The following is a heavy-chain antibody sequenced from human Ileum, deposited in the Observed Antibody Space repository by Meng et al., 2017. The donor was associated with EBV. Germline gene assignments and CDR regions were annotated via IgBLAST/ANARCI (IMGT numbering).Heavy chain of an antibody. CDR2: IYWNDDK. CDR1: GFALTSRGVG. CDR3: ARRPGGPSSRFDY. Sequence: QVTVKGSGPLMVTPTQTITLPCSFFGFALTSRGVGVGWIRQPPGKALEWLALIYWNDDKRYSTSLKSRLTVTRDTSKNQVVLTLTNVDPVDTATYYCARRPGGPSSRFDYWGQGTLVTV. J-gene: IGHJ4*02. V-gene: IGHV2-5*01. D-gene: IGHD6-6*01.